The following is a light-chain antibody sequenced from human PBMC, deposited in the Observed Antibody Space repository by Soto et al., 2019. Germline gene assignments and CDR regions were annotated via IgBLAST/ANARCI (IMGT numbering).Light chain of an antibody. V-gene: IGLV1-44*01. Sequence: QSVLTQPPSASGTPGQRVTISCSGDISNIGTNSVHWYQHLPGTAPKLVIYADSQRPSGVPDRFSGSKSGTSASLAISGLQSEDDADYLCAAWDDNRNGPLFGTGTKLTVL. CDR1: ISNIGTNS. CDR3: AAWDDNRNGPL. J-gene: IGLJ1*01. CDR2: ADS.